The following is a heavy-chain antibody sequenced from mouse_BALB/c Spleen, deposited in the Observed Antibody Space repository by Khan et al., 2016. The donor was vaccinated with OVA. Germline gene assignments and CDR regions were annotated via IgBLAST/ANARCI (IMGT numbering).Heavy chain of an antibody. V-gene: IGHV5-17*02. CDR2: ISGDSSTT. J-gene: IGHJ2*01. CDR3: ARSYFYGYYFDQ. D-gene: IGHD1-1*01. Sequence: EVQLQESGGGLVQPGGSRKLSCVASGFIFSSFGMHWVRQAPEKGLEWVAYISGDSSTTYYTDTVKGRFTISRDNPKNTLFLQMTRLRSEDMAMYYCARSYFYGYYFDQWGQGTTLTVSS. CDR1: GFIFSSFG.